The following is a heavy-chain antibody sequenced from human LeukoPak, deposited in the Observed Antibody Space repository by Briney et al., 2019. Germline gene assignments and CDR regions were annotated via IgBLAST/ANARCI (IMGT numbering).Heavy chain of an antibody. D-gene: IGHD3-16*02. V-gene: IGHV1-2*06. J-gene: IGHJ6*02. CDR1: GYTFTGYY. Sequence: ASVNVSCTASGYTFTGYYMHWVRQAPGQGLEWMGRINPNSGGTNYAQKFQGRVTMTRDTSISTAYMELSRLRSDDTAVYYCAREEHDYVWGSYRYYYYYGIDVWGQGTTVTVSS. CDR3: AREEHDYVWGSYRYYYYYGIDV. CDR2: INPNSGGT.